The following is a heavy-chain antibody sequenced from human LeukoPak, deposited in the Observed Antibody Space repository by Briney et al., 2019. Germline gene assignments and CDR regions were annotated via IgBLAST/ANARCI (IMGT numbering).Heavy chain of an antibody. J-gene: IGHJ5*02. CDR3: ARYWWSGAAPGSWFDP. V-gene: IGHV4-59*08. D-gene: IGHD2-15*01. CDR2: INYSGNT. CDR1: GGSMSSYY. Sequence: SETLSLTCTVSGGSMSSYYWNWIRQPPGEGLEWIGYINYSGNTNYNPSLKSRVTISIDTSKNQFSLKLSSVTAADTAVYYCARYWWSGAAPGSWFDPWGQGTLVTVSS.